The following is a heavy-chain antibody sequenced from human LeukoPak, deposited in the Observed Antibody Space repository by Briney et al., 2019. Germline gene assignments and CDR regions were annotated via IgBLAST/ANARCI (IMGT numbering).Heavy chain of an antibody. CDR2: LHSNGAFT. Sequence: GGSLRLSCSASGFTLSNCWMHWVRRAPGKGLVWVARLHSNGAFTTYADSVKGRFTISRDTAKNTLYLQMNSLRVEDTAVYYCARFVVVTAGDYWGQGTLVTVSS. CDR1: GFTLSNCW. CDR3: ARFVVVTAGDY. D-gene: IGHD2-21*02. V-gene: IGHV3-74*01. J-gene: IGHJ4*01.